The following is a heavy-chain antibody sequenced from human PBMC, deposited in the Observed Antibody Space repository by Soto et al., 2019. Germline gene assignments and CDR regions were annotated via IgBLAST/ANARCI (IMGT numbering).Heavy chain of an antibody. CDR3: ARGGEWLIAGFDY. J-gene: IGHJ4*02. V-gene: IGHV4-4*02. CDR2: IYQSGST. CDR1: SGSISSSNW. D-gene: IGHD6-19*01. Sequence: QVQLQESGPGLVKPSGTLSLTCAVSSGSISSSNWWSWVRQPPGKGLEWIGEIYQSGSTNYNPSLTSRVTISVDKSKNQFSLKLTSLTGADTAVYYSARGGEWLIAGFDYWGQGSLVTVSS.